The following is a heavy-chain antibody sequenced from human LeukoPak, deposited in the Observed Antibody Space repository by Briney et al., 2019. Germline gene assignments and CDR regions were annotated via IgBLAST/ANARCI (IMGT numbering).Heavy chain of an antibody. D-gene: IGHD5-18*01. Sequence: GGSLRLSCAAPGFTFSSYAMSWVRQAPGKGLEWVSAISGSGGSTYYAGSVRGRFTISRDNSKNTLYLQMNSLRAEDTAVYYCAKARRGGQLWFIETPFDYWGQGTLVTVSS. CDR1: GFTFSSYA. CDR3: AKARRGGQLWFIETPFDY. CDR2: ISGSGGST. V-gene: IGHV3-23*01. J-gene: IGHJ4*02.